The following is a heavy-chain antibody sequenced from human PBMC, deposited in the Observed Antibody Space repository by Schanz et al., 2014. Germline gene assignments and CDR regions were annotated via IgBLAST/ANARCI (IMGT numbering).Heavy chain of an antibody. V-gene: IGHV3-53*01. J-gene: IGHJ3*02. CDR2: IYSGGST. CDR3: AKCIGWYGRCAFDI. CDR1: GFTVSSNY. Sequence: EVQLVEPGGGLIQPGGSLRLSCAASGFTVSSNYMSWVRQAPGKGLEWVAVIYSGGSTFYTDSVKGRFTISRDNSKNTLYLQMNSLIAEDTAVYYCAKCIGWYGRCAFDIWGQGTMVTVSS. D-gene: IGHD6-19*01.